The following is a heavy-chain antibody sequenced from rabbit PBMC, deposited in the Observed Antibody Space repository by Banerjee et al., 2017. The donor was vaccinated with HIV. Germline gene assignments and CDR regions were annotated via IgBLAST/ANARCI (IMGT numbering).Heavy chain of an antibody. J-gene: IGHJ6*01. Sequence: QSLEESGGGLVQPEGSLTLTCTASGFSFNSSYYMCWVRQAPGKGLEWIGIIYIGEGSADYASWVNGRFTISSDNAQNTVDLQMNSLTAADTATYFCARNLPYAGSTYSDLWGQGTLVTVS. CDR2: IYIGEGSA. V-gene: IGHV1S40*01. D-gene: IGHD8-1*01. CDR3: ARNLPYAGSTYSDL. CDR1: GFSFNSSYY.